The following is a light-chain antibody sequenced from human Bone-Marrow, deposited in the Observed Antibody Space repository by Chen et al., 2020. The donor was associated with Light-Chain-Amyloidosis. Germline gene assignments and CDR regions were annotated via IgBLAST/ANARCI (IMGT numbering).Light chain of an antibody. CDR1: QTISSNY. CDR3: QQYGTSPLP. J-gene: IGKJ4*01. Sequence: EIVLTQSSRPLDYSPGERANLSCRASQTISSNYLTWYQQKFGQAPRLLIYGSSSRATGIPDRVAGSGSGTYFTLTITRLEPEDFAMYYCQQYGTSPLPFGGGTKVEIK. CDR2: GSS. V-gene: IGKV3-20*01.